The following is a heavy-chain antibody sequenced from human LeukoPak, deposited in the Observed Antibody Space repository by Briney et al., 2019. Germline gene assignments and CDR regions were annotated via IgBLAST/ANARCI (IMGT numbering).Heavy chain of an antibody. CDR2: ISGSGGST. Sequence: GGSLRLSCAASGFTFSSYAMSWVRQAPGKGLEWVSAISGSGGSTYYADPVKGRFTISRDNSKNTLYLQMNSLKAEDTAAYYCAGARHGDYRWDYWGQGTLVTVSS. D-gene: IGHD4-17*01. CDR3: AGARHGDYRWDY. CDR1: GFTFSSYA. V-gene: IGHV3-23*01. J-gene: IGHJ4*02.